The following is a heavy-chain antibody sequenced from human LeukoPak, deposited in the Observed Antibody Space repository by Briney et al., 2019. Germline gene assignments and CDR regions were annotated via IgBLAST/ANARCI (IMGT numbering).Heavy chain of an antibody. CDR3: ARQIEGGGSDSTGIDYFDY. Sequence: KPSETLSLTCTVSGGSITSNYYWGWIRQPPGKRLEWIGSISYSGSTYYNPSLLSRVTISVDTSKSQFSLKLNSVTAADTAVYYCARQIEGGGSDSTGIDYFDYWGQGTLVTVSS. CDR2: ISYSGST. D-gene: IGHD1-26*01. CDR1: GGSITSNYY. V-gene: IGHV4-39*01. J-gene: IGHJ4*02.